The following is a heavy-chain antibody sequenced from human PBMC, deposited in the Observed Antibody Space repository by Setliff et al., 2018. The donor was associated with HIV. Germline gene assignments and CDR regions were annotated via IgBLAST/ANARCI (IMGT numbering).Heavy chain of an antibody. CDR3: ARDRMPMAPWVPDK. CDR1: GGSIRRSSYY. D-gene: IGHD2-2*01. J-gene: IGHJ4*02. CDR2: IYSSGST. Sequence: PSETLSLTCTVSGGSIRRSSYYWSWIRQSAGKGLEWIGRIYSSGSTNYNPSLKSRVTMSVDTSKNQFSLKLRSVTAADTAVYYCARDRMPMAPWVPDKWGQGTLVTVSS. V-gene: IGHV4-61*02.